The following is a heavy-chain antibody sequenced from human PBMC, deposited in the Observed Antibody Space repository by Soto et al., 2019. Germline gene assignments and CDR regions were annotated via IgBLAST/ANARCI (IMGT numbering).Heavy chain of an antibody. CDR2: ISSSSSYI. D-gene: IGHD2-2*01. CDR3: ARDDQLVPAAIRYYYGMDV. J-gene: IGHJ6*02. V-gene: IGHV3-21*01. CDR1: GLTFSSYS. Sequence: PGGSLRLSCAASGLTFSSYSMNWVRQAPGKGLEWVSSISSSSSYIYYADSVKGRFTISRDNAKNPLYLQMNSLRAEDTAVYYCARDDQLVPAAIRYYYGMDVWGQGTTVTVSS.